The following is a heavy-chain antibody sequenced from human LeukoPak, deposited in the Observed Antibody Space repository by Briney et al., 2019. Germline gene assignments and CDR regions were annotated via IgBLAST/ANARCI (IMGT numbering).Heavy chain of an antibody. J-gene: IGHJ4*02. D-gene: IGHD3-22*01. CDR3: AKDFGYYDSSGRLDY. Sequence: GGSLRLSCAASGFTFSSYGMHWVRQAPGKGLEWEAVISYDGSNKYYADSVKGRFTISRDNSKNTLYLQMNSLRAEDTAVYYCAKDFGYYDSSGRLDYWGQGTLVTVSS. CDR1: GFTFSSYG. V-gene: IGHV3-30*18. CDR2: ISYDGSNK.